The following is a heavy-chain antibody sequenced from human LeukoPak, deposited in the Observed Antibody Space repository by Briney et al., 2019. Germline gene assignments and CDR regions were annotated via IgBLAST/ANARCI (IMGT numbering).Heavy chain of an antibody. V-gene: IGHV3-48*01. J-gene: IGHJ4*02. CDR2: IGSTSSTI. D-gene: IGHD6-25*01. CDR3: ARMISSVSLVLDN. CDR1: GFTFSSYT. Sequence: GGSLRLSCTASGFTFSSYTMNWVRQAPGKGLEWVSYIGSTSSTIYYADSVKGRFTISRDNAKNSLYLQMNSLRAEDTAVYYCARMISSVSLVLDNWGQGTLVTVSS.